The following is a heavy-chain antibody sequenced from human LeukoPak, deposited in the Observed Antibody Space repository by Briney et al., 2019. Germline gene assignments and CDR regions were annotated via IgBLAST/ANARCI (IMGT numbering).Heavy chain of an antibody. D-gene: IGHD2-2*01. V-gene: IGHV6-1*01. Sequence: SQALSLTCAISGDSVSSNSVTWNWIRQSPSRGLEWLGRTYYRSTWYNDYAVSVRGRITDNPDTSKNQFSLHLNSVTPEDTAVYYCARRLTQYDCFDPWGQGILVTVSS. J-gene: IGHJ5*02. CDR3: ARRLTQYDCFDP. CDR1: GDSVSSNSVT. CDR2: TYYRSTWYN.